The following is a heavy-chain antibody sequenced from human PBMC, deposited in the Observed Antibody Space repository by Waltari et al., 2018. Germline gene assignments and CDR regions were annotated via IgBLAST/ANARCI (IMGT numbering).Heavy chain of an antibody. CDR1: GYTFSKYY. D-gene: IGHD6-13*01. CDR3: ARDTGYSSSWYRNGFDP. J-gene: IGHJ5*02. V-gene: IGHV1-46*01. Sequence: QVHLVQSGAEVKRPGASVKVSCKASGYTFSKYYIHWVRQAPGQGLEWMGIIKPSGDITSYAQKFQGRVTMARDTSTSTVYMQLSSLRSEDTAVYYCARDTGYSSSWYRNGFDPWGQGTPVTVSS. CDR2: IKPSGDIT.